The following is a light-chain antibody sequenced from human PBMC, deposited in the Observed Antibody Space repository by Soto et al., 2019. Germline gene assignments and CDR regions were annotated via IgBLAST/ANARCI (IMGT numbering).Light chain of an antibody. V-gene: IGKV3-11*01. CDR3: QQRYSWPPVT. CDR2: DTS. Sequence: ETVLTQSQATLSLSPGERATLSCISSQTVSRYLAWYQQRPGQAPRLLIYDTSNRATGVPPRFSGSGSGTDFTLTISSLEPEDFAVYYCQQRYSWPPVTFGQGTLLEIK. J-gene: IGKJ5*01. CDR1: QTVSRY.